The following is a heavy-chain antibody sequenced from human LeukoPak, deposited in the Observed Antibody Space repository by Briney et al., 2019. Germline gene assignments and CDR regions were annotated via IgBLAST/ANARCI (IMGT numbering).Heavy chain of an antibody. CDR3: ARRQGDGSFDY. J-gene: IGHJ4*02. CDR1: GFTFSNAW. CDR2: IKRKSDGGTA. Sequence: GGSLRLSCAASGFTFSNAWMSWVRQAPGKGLEWVGRIKRKSDGGTADYAAPVKGRFTISRDDSKNTLSLQMNGLKIEDTAVYYCARRQGDGSFDYWSQGTLVTVSS. D-gene: IGHD3-16*01. V-gene: IGHV3-15*01.